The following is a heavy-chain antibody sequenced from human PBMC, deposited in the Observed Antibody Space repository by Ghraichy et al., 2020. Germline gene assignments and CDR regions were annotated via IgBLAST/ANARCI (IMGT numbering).Heavy chain of an antibody. D-gene: IGHD2-2*01. V-gene: IGHV4-39*01. CDR3: ASLPIVVVPAATGYYYYMDV. J-gene: IGHJ6*03. CDR2: IYYSGST. Sequence: SETLSLTCTVSGGSISSSSYYWGWIRQPPGKGLEWIGSIYYSGSTYYNPSLKSRVTISVDTSKNQFSLKLSSVTAADTAVYYCASLPIVVVPAATGYYYYMDVWGKGTTVTVSS. CDR1: GGSISSSSYY.